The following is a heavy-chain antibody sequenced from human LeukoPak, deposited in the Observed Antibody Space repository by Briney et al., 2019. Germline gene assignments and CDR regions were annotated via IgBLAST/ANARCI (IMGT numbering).Heavy chain of an antibody. V-gene: IGHV4-4*09. CDR3: ARGRRSRHPHL. J-gene: IGHJ2*01. Sequence: SETLSLTRTVSGGSISSYYWSWIRQPPGKGLEWIGYIYTSGSTNYNPSLKSRVTISVDTSKNQFSLKLSSVTAADTAVYYCARGRRSRHPHLWGRGTLVTVSS. CDR2: IYTSGST. CDR1: GGSISSYY. D-gene: IGHD2-15*01.